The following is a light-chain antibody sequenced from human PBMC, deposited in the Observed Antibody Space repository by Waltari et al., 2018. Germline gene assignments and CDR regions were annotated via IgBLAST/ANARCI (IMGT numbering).Light chain of an antibody. J-gene: IGKJ1*01. V-gene: IGKV3-15*01. Sequence: EIVMTQSPATLSVSPGERATLSCRASQRVSSNLAWYQQKPGQAPRLLIYGASTRATGIPARFSGSGSGPEFTLTISSLQSEDFAVYYCQQYNNWPPWWTFGQGTKVEIK. CDR2: GAS. CDR1: QRVSSN. CDR3: QQYNNWPPWWT.